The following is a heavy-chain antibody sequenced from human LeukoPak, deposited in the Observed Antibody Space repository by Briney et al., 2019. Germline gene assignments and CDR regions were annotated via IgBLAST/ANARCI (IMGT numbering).Heavy chain of an antibody. CDR1: GGSFSGYY. CDR3: ARVVVVVPAAKYYFEY. CDR2: IYHDGST. Sequence: KPSETLSLTCAVYGGSFSGYYWSWIRQTPVKGLEWIGEIYHDGSTNYNPSLKSRVTISLDKSKNQFSLKLTSVTAADTGVYYCARVVVVVPAAKYYFEYWGQGTLVTVSS. V-gene: IGHV4-34*01. D-gene: IGHD2-2*01. J-gene: IGHJ4*02.